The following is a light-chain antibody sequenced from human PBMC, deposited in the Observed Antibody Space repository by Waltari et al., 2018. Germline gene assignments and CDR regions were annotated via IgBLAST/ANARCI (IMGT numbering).Light chain of an antibody. CDR2: ENT. Sequence: SVLTQPPSVSVAPGQKVTISCSGSHSNIGIHYVSWYQQFPGAAPKLIIYENTRRPPVFPDRFSGSKSDTSATLDISGLQTGDEAHYYCGTWDSSLSDGRLFGGGTKLTVL. J-gene: IGLJ3*02. CDR3: GTWDSSLSDGRL. V-gene: IGLV1-51*02. CDR1: HSNIGIHY.